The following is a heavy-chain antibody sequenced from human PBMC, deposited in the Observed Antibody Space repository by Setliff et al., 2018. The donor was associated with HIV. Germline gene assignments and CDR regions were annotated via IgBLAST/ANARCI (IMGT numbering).Heavy chain of an antibody. CDR2: INHSGSS. CDR1: GGSFSGDY. D-gene: IGHD3-10*01. Sequence: SETLSLTCTVFGGSFSGDYCSWIRQSPGKGLEWIGEINHSGSSTYNPSLESRVSMSVDTSTNQVSLQLSSVTAADTAMYFCATSPERDGSGSFYFYSNNMDVWGQGTTVTVSS. J-gene: IGHJ6*02. CDR3: ATSPERDGSGSFYFYSNNMDV. V-gene: IGHV4-34*01.